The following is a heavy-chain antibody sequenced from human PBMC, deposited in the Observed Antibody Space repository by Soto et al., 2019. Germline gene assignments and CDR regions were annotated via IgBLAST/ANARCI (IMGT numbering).Heavy chain of an antibody. CDR1: GGTSSSYS. CDR3: TRGEMATITDFDY. D-gene: IGHD5-12*01. Sequence: QVQVVQSGAQVKKPGSSVKVSCKASGGTSSSYSISWVRQAPGQGLEWLGGTVPILATTTYAQRFQGRVTITADKSTSTVYMELTSLRSEDPAIYYCTRGEMATITDFDYWGQGALVTVSS. V-gene: IGHV1-69*06. J-gene: IGHJ4*02. CDR2: TVPILATT.